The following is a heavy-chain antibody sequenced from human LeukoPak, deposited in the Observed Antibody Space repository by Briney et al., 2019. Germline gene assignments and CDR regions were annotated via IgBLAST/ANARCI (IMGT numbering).Heavy chain of an antibody. Sequence: GGSLRLSCAASGFTFSSYAMSWVRQAPGKGLEWVSAISGNGGSTNYADSVKGRFTISRDNSKNTLYLQMNSLRAEDTAVYYCATSPPYDYIWGSYRSVFDYWGQGTLVTVSS. CDR2: ISGNGGST. J-gene: IGHJ4*02. CDR3: ATSPPYDYIWGSYRSVFDY. CDR1: GFTFSSYA. D-gene: IGHD3-16*02. V-gene: IGHV3-23*01.